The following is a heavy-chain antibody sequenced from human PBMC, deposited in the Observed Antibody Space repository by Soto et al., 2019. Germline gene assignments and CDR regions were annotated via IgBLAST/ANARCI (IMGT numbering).Heavy chain of an antibody. CDR2: LYHSGST. V-gene: IGHV4-38-2*01. D-gene: IGHD6-19*01. CDR1: GYSISSGDY. CDR3: ERGRAGLDDAFDI. Sequence: PXATLSLTCGVSGYSISSGDYWGWIRQPPGRGLEWIGSLYHSGSTYYNPSLKSRVSLSVDTSKNQISLRLSSVTAADTAVYYCERGRAGLDDAFDIWGRGTMVTVSS. J-gene: IGHJ3*02.